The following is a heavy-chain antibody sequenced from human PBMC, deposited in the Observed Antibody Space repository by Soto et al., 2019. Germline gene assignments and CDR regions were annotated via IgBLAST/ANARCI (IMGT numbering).Heavy chain of an antibody. D-gene: IGHD1-7*01. V-gene: IGHV4-39*01. CDR2: MFYTGTS. Sequence: SETLSLTCTVSGDSISSVSHYWGWIRQAPGKGLEWIGSMFYTGTSYYNPSLKSRVTMSLDTSRNEFSLKLSSVTAADTAVYYCARHINWNYQIDPWGPGSLVTVSS. CDR1: GDSISSVSHY. J-gene: IGHJ5*02. CDR3: ARHINWNYQIDP.